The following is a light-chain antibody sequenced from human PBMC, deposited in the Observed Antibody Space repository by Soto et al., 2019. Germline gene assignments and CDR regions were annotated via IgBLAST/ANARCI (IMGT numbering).Light chain of an antibody. V-gene: IGKV1-5*01. Sequence: IPMTESPSTLSASVGDRVTITCRASQSISSWLAWYQQKPGKAPKLLIYDASSLESGVPSRFSGSGSGTEFTLTISSLQPDDFATYYCQQYNSSPLTFGGGTKVDIK. CDR3: QQYNSSPLT. J-gene: IGKJ4*01. CDR2: DAS. CDR1: QSISSW.